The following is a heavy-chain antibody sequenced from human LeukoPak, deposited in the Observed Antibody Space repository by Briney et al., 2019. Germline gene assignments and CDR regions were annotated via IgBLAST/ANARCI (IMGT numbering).Heavy chain of an antibody. Sequence: SETLSLTCTVSGGSISSSSYYWGWIRQPPGKGLEWIGYIYYSGSTNYNPSLKSRVTISVDTSKNQFSLKLSSVTAADTAVYYCARAASYGDYQKPPGYYYYYMDVWGKGTTVTVSS. CDR3: ARAASYGDYQKPPGYYYYYMDV. CDR1: GGSISSSSYY. CDR2: IYYSGST. J-gene: IGHJ6*03. V-gene: IGHV4-61*05. D-gene: IGHD4-17*01.